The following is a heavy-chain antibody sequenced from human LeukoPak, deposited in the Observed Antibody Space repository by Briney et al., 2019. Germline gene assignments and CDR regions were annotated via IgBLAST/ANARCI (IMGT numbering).Heavy chain of an antibody. V-gene: IGHV4-39*07. CDR1: GGSISTSSYY. CDR2: INHSGST. D-gene: IGHD3-3*01. CDR3: ARRDYDFWSGPGAFDI. Sequence: SETLSLTCTVSGGSISTSSYYWGWIRQSPGKGLEWIGEINHSGSTNYNPSLKSRVTISVDTSKNQFSLKLSSVTAADTAVYYCARRDYDFWSGPGAFDIWGQGTMVTVSS. J-gene: IGHJ3*02.